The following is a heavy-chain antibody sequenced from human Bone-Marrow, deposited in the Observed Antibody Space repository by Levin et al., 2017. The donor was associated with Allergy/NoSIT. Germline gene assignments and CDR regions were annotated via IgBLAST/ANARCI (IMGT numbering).Heavy chain of an antibody. CDR3: AKIYDILAVTSGYFDY. Sequence: GESLKISCAASGFTFSSYAMHWVRQAPGKGLEWVAVISHDGGKEDYADSVKGRFTISRDNSKNTLYLQMTSLRGEDTAVYYCAKIYDILAVTSGYFDYWGQGTLVTVSS. CDR1: GFTFSSYA. V-gene: IGHV3-30*18. CDR2: ISHDGGKE. D-gene: IGHD2-8*02. J-gene: IGHJ4*02.